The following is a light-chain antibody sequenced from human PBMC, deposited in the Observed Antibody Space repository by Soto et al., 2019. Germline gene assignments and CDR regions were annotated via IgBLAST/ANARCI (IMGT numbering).Light chain of an antibody. CDR2: EGS. CDR3: CSSTTSATYV. V-gene: IGLV2-23*01. CDR1: SSDVGTYNL. Sequence: QSALTQPASVSGSPGQSITISCTGTSSDVGTYNLVSWYQQPPGKAPKLMIYEGSKRPSGVSNRFSGSKSGNTASLTISGLQAEDEADYYCCSSTTSATYVFGTGTKVTVL. J-gene: IGLJ1*01.